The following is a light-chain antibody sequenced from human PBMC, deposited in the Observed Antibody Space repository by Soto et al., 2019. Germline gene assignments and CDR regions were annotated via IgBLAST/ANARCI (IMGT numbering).Light chain of an antibody. J-gene: IGLJ3*02. Sequence: QSVLTQTASVSGSPGQSITISCTGTSSDVGGYNYVSWYQQHPGKAPKLIIYDVSNRPSGVSNRFSGSKSGNTASLTISGLQAEDEADYYCSSYTTRSSRQWVFGGGTKLTVL. CDR3: SSYTTRSSRQWV. V-gene: IGLV2-14*01. CDR2: DVS. CDR1: SSDVGGYNY.